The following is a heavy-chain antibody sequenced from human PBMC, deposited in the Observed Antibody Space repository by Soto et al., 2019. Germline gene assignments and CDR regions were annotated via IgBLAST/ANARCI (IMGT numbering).Heavy chain of an antibody. V-gene: IGHV1-69*01. CDR1: GGTFSSYA. J-gene: IGHJ3*02. D-gene: IGHD3-9*01. Sequence: QVQLVQSGAEVKKPGSSVKVSCKASGGTFSSYAISWVRQAPGQGLEWMGGIIPIFGTANYAQKFQGRVTITADESTSTVYMELSSLSSEDTAVYYCARAARRRYFDWLLIHDAFDIWGQGTMVTVSS. CDR2: IIPIFGTA. CDR3: ARAARRRYFDWLLIHDAFDI.